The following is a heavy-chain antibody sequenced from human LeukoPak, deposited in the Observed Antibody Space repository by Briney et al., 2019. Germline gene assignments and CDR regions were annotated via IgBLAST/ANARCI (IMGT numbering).Heavy chain of an antibody. CDR3: ARDTVTTRDAFDI. Sequence: PGGSLRLSCAASGFTFSSYSMNWVRQAPGKGLEWVSSISSGSTYIYYADSVKGRFTISRDNAKNSLYLQMNSLRAEDTAVYYCARDTVTTRDAFDIWGQGTTVTVSS. D-gene: IGHD4-11*01. J-gene: IGHJ3*02. CDR2: ISSGSTYI. CDR1: GFTFSSYS. V-gene: IGHV3-21*01.